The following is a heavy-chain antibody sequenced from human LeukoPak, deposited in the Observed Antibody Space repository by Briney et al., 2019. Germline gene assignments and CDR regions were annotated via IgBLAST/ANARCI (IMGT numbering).Heavy chain of an antibody. V-gene: IGHV3-43*01. D-gene: IGHD6-19*01. CDR1: GFTFSDFT. J-gene: IGHJ4*02. Sequence: GGSLRLSCAASGFTFSDFTMHWFGQVRGKVREWFSLLSWDGGTKSYADSVKGRFTISRDISRSSLYLQMTSLRADDTAFYYCGKDISRRGMAVAEDWGRGTLVTVSS. CDR3: GKDISRRGMAVAED. CDR2: LSWDGGTK.